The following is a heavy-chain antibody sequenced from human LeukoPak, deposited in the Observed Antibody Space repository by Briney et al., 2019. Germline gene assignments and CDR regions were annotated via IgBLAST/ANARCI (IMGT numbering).Heavy chain of an antibody. Sequence: LRLSCAASGFTFSSYAMSWVRQAPGKGLEWVSGISGSGGSTYYADSVKGRFTISRDNSKNTLYLQMNSLRAEDTAVYYCAKEVTYYYGSGSYYKHWGQGTLVTVSS. V-gene: IGHV3-23*01. D-gene: IGHD3-10*01. J-gene: IGHJ4*02. CDR3: AKEVTYYYGSGSYYKH. CDR2: ISGSGGST. CDR1: GFTFSSYA.